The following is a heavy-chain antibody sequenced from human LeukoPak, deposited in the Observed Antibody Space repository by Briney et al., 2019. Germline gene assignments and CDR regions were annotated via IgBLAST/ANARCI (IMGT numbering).Heavy chain of an antibody. V-gene: IGHV1-69*01. CDR2: IIPIFGTA. Sequence: AVKVSCKASGGTFSSYALCWVRQAPGQGLERMGGIIPIFGTANYAQKFQGRVTITADESTSTAYMELSSLRSEDTAVYYCARDLGSSSPGDYWGQGTLVTVSS. CDR1: GGTFSSYA. D-gene: IGHD6-6*01. J-gene: IGHJ4*02. CDR3: ARDLGSSSPGDY.